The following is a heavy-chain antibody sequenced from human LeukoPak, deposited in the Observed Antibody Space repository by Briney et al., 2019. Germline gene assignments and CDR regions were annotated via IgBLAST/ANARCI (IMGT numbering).Heavy chain of an antibody. Sequence: GASVKVSCKASGYTFTGYYMHWVRQAPGQGLEWMGWINPNSGGTNYAQKFQGRVTMTRDTSISTAYMELSRLRSDDTAVYYCARDRAGSSSWYRGYFDYWGQGTLVTVSS. CDR1: GYTFTGYY. CDR2: INPNSGGT. CDR3: ARDRAGSSSWYRGYFDY. V-gene: IGHV1-2*02. D-gene: IGHD6-13*01. J-gene: IGHJ4*02.